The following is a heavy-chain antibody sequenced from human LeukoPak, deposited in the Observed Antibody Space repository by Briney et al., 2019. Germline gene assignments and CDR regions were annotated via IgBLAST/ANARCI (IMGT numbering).Heavy chain of an antibody. CDR1: GFTFSNYW. CDR2: IKQDGSDK. Sequence: GGSLRLSCAASGFTFSNYWMSWVRQAPGKGLEWVANIKQDGSDKYYVDSVKGRFTISRDNAKNSLYLQMNSLRGEDTAVYYCAVVGDTTMVHLLHYWGQGTLVTVSS. D-gene: IGHD5-18*01. J-gene: IGHJ4*02. CDR3: AVVGDTTMVHLLHY. V-gene: IGHV3-7*01.